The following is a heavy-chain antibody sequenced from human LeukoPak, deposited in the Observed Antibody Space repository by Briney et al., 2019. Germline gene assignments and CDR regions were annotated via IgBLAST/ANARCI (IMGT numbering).Heavy chain of an antibody. Sequence: GGSLRLSCAVSGFTFSSYWMYWVRQAPGKGLVWVSRINSDGSTRKYADSVKGRFTISRDNAKNTLYLRMNSLKVEDTAIYYCVIFRSYYDNSGLSHWGQGARVTVST. CDR1: GFTFSSYW. V-gene: IGHV3-74*03. D-gene: IGHD3-22*01. J-gene: IGHJ4*02. CDR2: INSDGSTR. CDR3: VIFRSYYDNSGLSH.